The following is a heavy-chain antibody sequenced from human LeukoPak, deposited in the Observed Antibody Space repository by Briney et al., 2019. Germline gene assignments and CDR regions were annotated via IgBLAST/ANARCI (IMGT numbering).Heavy chain of an antibody. V-gene: IGHV1-2*02. CDR1: GYPFSDYY. Sequence: ASVKVSCKTSGYPFSDYYIHWIRQASGKRLESRGWINPKNGDAKYAQRSQGRLTITMDTSIDTVYMELRILRYDGTAVYYCARLSALWGQGTLVTVSS. CDR2: INPKNGDA. CDR3: ARLSAL. J-gene: IGHJ4*02.